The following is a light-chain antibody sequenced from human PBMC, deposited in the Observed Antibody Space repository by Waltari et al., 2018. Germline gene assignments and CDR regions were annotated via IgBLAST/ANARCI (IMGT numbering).Light chain of an antibody. J-gene: IGKJ5*01. CDR1: QSIRTS. V-gene: IGKV3-11*01. CDR3: QQRSNSPPIT. Sequence: EIVLTQSPATLSLSPGERATLSCRASQSIRTSLASYQPKSGQPPRLLIYDASNRATDTPPRFSGSGSGTDFTLTISSLEPEDFAIYYCQQRSNSPPITFGQGTRLEI. CDR2: DAS.